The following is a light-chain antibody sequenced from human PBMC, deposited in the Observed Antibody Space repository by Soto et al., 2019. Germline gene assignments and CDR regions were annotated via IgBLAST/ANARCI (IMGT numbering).Light chain of an antibody. CDR2: STN. J-gene: IGLJ3*02. CDR1: SSNVANNI. V-gene: IGLV1-44*01. Sequence: QTVVTQPPSASGTPGQRVSISCSGSSSNVANNIVNWYQQLPGSAPQLLIYSTNKRPSGVPDRFSGSKSGTSASLAISGLQSEDEADYFCSAWDDSLNVPLFGGGTKLTVL. CDR3: SAWDDSLNVPL.